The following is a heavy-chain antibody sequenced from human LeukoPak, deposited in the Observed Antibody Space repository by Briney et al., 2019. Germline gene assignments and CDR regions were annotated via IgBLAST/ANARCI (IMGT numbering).Heavy chain of an antibody. CDR1: GGSISSGGYY. D-gene: IGHD5-18*01. CDR2: IYYSGST. CDR3: ARGRSYGNYFDY. J-gene: IGHJ4*02. Sequence: PSQTLSLTCTVSGGSISSGGYYWSWIRQHPGKGLEWIGYIYYSGSTYYNPSLKSRVTISVDTSKNLFSLKLSSVTAADTAVYYCARGRSYGNYFDYWGQGTLVTVSS. V-gene: IGHV4-31*03.